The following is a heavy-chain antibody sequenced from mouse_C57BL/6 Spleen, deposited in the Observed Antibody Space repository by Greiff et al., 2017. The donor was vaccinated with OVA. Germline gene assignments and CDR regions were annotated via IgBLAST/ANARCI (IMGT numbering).Heavy chain of an antibody. CDR1: GYTFTSYW. J-gene: IGHJ3*01. CDR2: IHPNSGST. CDR3: ARADYGREGGAY. Sequence: QVQLQQPGAELVKPGASVKLSCKASGYTFTSYWMHWVKQRPGQGLEWIGMIHPNSGSTNYNEKFKSKATLTVDKSSSTAYMQLSSLTSEDSAVYYCARADYGREGGAYWGQGTLVTVSA. D-gene: IGHD1-1*01. V-gene: IGHV1-64*01.